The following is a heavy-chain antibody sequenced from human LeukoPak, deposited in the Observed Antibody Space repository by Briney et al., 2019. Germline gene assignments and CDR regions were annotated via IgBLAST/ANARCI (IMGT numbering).Heavy chain of an antibody. D-gene: IGHD3-10*01. CDR1: GGSFSDYY. Sequence: SETLSLTCAVYGGSFSDYYWTWIRQPPGKGLEWIGDINHSGRTNYNPSLKSRVTISVDTSKNQFSLKLSSVTAADTAVYYCARAGSTEAYYFDYWGQGTLVTVSS. CDR3: ARAGSTEAYYFDY. CDR2: INHSGRT. V-gene: IGHV4-34*01. J-gene: IGHJ4*02.